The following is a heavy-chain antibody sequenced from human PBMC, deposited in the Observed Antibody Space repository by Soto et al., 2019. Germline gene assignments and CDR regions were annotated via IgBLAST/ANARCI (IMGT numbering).Heavy chain of an antibody. D-gene: IGHD2-21*02. CDR1: GGSISSGGYY. CDR3: ARGPHIVVVTPNGYFDY. Sequence: QVQLQELGPGLVKPSQTLSLTCTVSGGSISSGGYYWSWIRQHPGKGLEWIGYIYYSGSTYYNPSLKSRVTISVDTSKNQFSLKLSSVTAADTAVYYCARGPHIVVVTPNGYFDYWGQGTLVTVSS. J-gene: IGHJ4*02. CDR2: IYYSGST. V-gene: IGHV4-31*03.